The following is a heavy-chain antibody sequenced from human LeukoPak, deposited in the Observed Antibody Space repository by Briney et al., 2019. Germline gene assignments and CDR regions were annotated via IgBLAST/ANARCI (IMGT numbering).Heavy chain of an antibody. Sequence: ASVKVSCKVSGYTLTELSMHWVRQAPGKGLEWMGGFDPEDGETIYAQKFQGRVTMTEDTSTDTAYMELSSLRSEDTAVYYCATISGSHGLWDYWGQGTLVTVSS. D-gene: IGHD1-26*01. V-gene: IGHV1-24*01. CDR1: GYTLTELS. CDR2: FDPEDGET. J-gene: IGHJ4*02. CDR3: ATISGSHGLWDY.